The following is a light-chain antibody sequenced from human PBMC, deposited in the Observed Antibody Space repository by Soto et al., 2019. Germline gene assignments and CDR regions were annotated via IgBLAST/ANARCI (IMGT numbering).Light chain of an antibody. CDR1: QTVNSDY. CDR3: QHYDGSPRT. CDR2: GVF. V-gene: IGKV3-20*01. J-gene: IGKJ2*01. Sequence: ETVLTQSPGTVSLSPGERATLSCTTSQTVNSDYLAWYQQNPGQAPRLLIYGVFNRATGIPDRFSGSGSGTYFTLTISRLEPEDSAVYYCQHYDGSPRTFGQGTNLEI.